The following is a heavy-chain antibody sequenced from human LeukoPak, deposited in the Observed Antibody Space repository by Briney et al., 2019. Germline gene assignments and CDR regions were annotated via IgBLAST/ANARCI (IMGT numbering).Heavy chain of an antibody. V-gene: IGHV1-2*02. J-gene: IGHJ6*02. CDR2: INPNSGGT. CDR1: GYTFTGYY. CDR3: AREGALWFGEQNYYYGMDV. Sequence: ASVKVSCKASGYTFTGYYMHWVRQAPGQELEWMGWINPNSGGTNYAQKFQGRVTMTRDTSISTAYMELSRLRSDDTAVYYCAREGALWFGEQNYYYGMDVWGQGTTVTVSS. D-gene: IGHD3-10*01.